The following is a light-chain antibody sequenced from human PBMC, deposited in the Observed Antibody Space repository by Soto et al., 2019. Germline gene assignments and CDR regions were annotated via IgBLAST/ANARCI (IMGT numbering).Light chain of an antibody. V-gene: IGLV2-14*01. CDR3: SSYTSGNTTNYV. CDR2: EVS. CDR1: SSNVGDDNY. Sequence: QSALTQPASVSGSPGQSITISCSGSSSNVGDDNYVSWYQLHPGKPPKLIIYEVSDRPSGVSHRFSGSKSGNTASLTISGLQIDDEADYYCSSYTSGNTTNYVFGSGTKLTVL. J-gene: IGLJ1*01.